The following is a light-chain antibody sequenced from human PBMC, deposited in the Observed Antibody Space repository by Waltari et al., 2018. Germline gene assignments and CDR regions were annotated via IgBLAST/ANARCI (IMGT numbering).Light chain of an antibody. CDR3: ATWDDSLNGLV. CDR1: GSNIGSNS. J-gene: IGLJ2*01. CDR2: SNN. V-gene: IGLV1-44*01. Sequence: QSVLTQPPSASGTPGQRVTISCSGTGSNIGSNSVNWYQQIPGTAPKVLIYSNNQRPSVVPGRFSGSKSGTSASLAISGLQSEDEADYYCATWDDSLNGLVFGGGTRLTVL.